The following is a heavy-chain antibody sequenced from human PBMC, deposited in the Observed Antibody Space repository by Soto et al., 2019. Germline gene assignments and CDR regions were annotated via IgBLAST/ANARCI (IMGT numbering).Heavy chain of an antibody. J-gene: IGHJ5*02. CDR3: AKDLDSSDSYGGIGFHP. CDR1: GFTFSTFG. D-gene: IGHD3-16*01. Sequence: PGGSLRLSCAASGFTFSTFGMHWVRQAPGKGLEWVTVISYDGTNDYYADSVKGRFTVSRDNSKNTLYLQMNSLTAEDTAVYYCAKDLDSSDSYGGIGFHPWGQGTLDTVSP. V-gene: IGHV3-30*18. CDR2: ISYDGTND.